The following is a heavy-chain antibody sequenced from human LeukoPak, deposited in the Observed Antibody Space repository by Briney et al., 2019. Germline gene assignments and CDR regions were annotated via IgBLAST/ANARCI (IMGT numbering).Heavy chain of an antibody. V-gene: IGHV3-9*01. CDR2: ISWDGRII. Sequence: RAGGPLRLSCEASGFTFNDYAMHWVRQAPGKDLEWVSGISWDGRIIGYADSVKGRFTISRDDAKNSLYLQMDSLRPDDTALYYCAKDGGYCSSTTCYESWFDPWGQGTPVTVSS. J-gene: IGHJ5*02. CDR3: AKDGGYCSSTTCYESWFDP. CDR1: GFTFNDYA. D-gene: IGHD2-2*01.